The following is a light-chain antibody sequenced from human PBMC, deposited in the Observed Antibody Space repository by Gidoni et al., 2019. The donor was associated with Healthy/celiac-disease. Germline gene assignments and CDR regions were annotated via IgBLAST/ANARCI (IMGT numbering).Light chain of an antibody. CDR1: QSVSSSY. CDR3: T. CDR2: GAS. V-gene: IGKV3-20*01. Sequence: EIVLTQSPGTLSLSPGERATLSCRASQSVSSSYLAWYQQKPGQAPRLLIYGASSRATGIPDRFSGSGSGTDFTLTISRLEPEDFAVYYNTFXPXTKVDIK. J-gene: IGKJ3*01.